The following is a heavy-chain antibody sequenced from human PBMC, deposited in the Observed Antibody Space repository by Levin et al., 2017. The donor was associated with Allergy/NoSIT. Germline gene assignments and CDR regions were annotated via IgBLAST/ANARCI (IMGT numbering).Heavy chain of an antibody. CDR1: GFTFSDYY. Sequence: PGGSLRLSCAASGFTFSDYYMSWIRQAPGKGLEWVSYISSSGSTIYYADSVKGRFTISRDNAKNSLYLQMNSLRAEDTAVYYCASYRIAGYYYGMDVWGQGTTVTVSS. CDR3: ASYRIAGYYYGMDV. V-gene: IGHV3-11*01. J-gene: IGHJ6*02. D-gene: IGHD2-15*01. CDR2: ISSSGSTI.